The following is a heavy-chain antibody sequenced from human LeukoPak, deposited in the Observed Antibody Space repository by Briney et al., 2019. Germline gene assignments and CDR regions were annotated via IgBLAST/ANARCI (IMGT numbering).Heavy chain of an antibody. D-gene: IGHD3-22*01. J-gene: IGHJ4*02. V-gene: IGHV1-18*01. CDR1: GYTFSKYG. CDR2: ISAFSGNT. Sequence: GASVKVSCKTSGYTFSKYGITWVRQAPGQGLEWMGWISAFSGNTNYAQSLQGRVTMTTDTSTATAYMELRSLASDDTAVYYCSRGTEPDSSGSNGSFSSHYWGQGTLVTVSS. CDR3: SRGTEPDSSGSNGSFSSHY.